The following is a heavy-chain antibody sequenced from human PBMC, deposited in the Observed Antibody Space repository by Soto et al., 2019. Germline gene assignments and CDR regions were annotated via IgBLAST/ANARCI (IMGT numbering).Heavy chain of an antibody. CDR2: ISGSGGST. D-gene: IGHD6-13*01. CDR1: GFTFSSYA. CDR3: ANYVAAGGFHYFDY. V-gene: IGHV3-23*01. Sequence: PGGPLRRSGGASGFTFSSYAMTWVLQAPGKGLEWVSAISGSGGSTYYADSVKGRFTISRDNSKNTLYLQMNSLRAEDTAVYYCANYVAAGGFHYFDYWGQGTLVTVSS. J-gene: IGHJ4*02.